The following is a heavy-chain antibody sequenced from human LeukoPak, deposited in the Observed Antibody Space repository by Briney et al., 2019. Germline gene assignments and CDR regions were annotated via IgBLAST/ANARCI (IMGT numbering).Heavy chain of an antibody. CDR1: GGSFSGYY. CDR2: INHSGST. J-gene: IGHJ4*02. V-gene: IGHV4-34*01. D-gene: IGHD5-18*01. CDR3: ARVGYGPDFDY. Sequence: SETLSLTCAVYGGSFSGYYWSWIRQPPGKGLEWIGEINHSGSTNYNPSLKSRVTISVDTSKNQFSLKLGSVTAADTAVYYCARVGYGPDFDYWGQGTLVTVSS.